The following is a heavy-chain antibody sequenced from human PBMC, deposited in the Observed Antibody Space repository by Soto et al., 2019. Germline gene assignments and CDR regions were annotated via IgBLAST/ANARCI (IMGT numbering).Heavy chain of an antibody. CDR3: ARALTIFGVVDYYYYMDV. CDR1: GFTFSDYY. V-gene: IGHV3-11*01. Sequence: GGSLRLSCAASGFTFSDYYMSWIRQAPGKGLEWVSYISSSGSTIYYADSVKGRFTISRDNAKNSLYLQMNSLRAEDTAVYYCARALTIFGVVDYYYYMDVWGKGTTVTVSS. J-gene: IGHJ6*03. D-gene: IGHD3-3*01. CDR2: ISSSGSTI.